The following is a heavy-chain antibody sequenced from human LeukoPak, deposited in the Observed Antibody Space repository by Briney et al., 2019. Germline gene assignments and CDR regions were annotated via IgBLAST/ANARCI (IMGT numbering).Heavy chain of an antibody. D-gene: IGHD2-2*02. Sequence: PGGSLRLSCAASGFTFSSYAMSWVRQAPGKGLEWVSGISGSGGRSYYADSVKGRFTISRDNAKNSLYLQMNSLRDEDTAVYYCARSYTDYWGQGTLVTVSS. CDR3: ARSYTDY. CDR1: GFTFSSYA. V-gene: IGHV3-23*01. CDR2: ISGSGGRS. J-gene: IGHJ4*02.